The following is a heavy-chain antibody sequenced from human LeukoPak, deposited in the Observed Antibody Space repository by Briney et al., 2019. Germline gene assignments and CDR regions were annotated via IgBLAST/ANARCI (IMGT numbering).Heavy chain of an antibody. CDR3: ARDRTMVRGLANYFYGMDV. Sequence: GGSLRLSCAASGFSFSSDELNWVRQAPGKGLEWLSYISTSGRTTYYADSVKGRFTISRDNAKNSLYLQMSSLRAEDTAVYYCARDRTMVRGLANYFYGMDVWGQGTTVIFSS. J-gene: IGHJ6*02. CDR2: ISTSGRTT. V-gene: IGHV3-48*03. CDR1: GFSFSSDE. D-gene: IGHD3-10*01.